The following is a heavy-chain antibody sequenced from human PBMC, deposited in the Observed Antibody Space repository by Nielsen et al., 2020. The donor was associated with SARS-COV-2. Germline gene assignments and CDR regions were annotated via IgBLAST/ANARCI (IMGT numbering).Heavy chain of an antibody. V-gene: IGHV1-2*06. CDR2: INPNSGGT. CDR1: GYTFTGYY. CDR3: ARDAPDLDIVLMVYAMGGSYYGMDV. J-gene: IGHJ6*02. D-gene: IGHD2-8*01. Sequence: ASVKVSCKASGYTFTGYYMHWVRQAPGQGLEWMGRINPNSGGTNYAQKFQGRVTMTTDTSTSTAYMELRSLRSDDTAVYYCARDAPDLDIVLMVYAMGGSYYGMDVWGQGTTVTVSS.